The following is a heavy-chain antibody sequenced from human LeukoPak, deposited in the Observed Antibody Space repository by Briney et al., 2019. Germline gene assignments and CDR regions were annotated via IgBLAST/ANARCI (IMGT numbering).Heavy chain of an antibody. CDR2: FDPEDGET. J-gene: IGHJ4*02. Sequence: GASVKVSCQVAGYTLTELSMHWVRQAPGKGLEWMGGFDPEDGETIYAQKFQGRVTMTEDTSTDTAYMELSSLRSEDTAVYYCATGPVGATGWWFDYWGQGTLVTVSS. V-gene: IGHV1-24*01. CDR1: GYTLTELS. CDR3: ATGPVGATGWWFDY. D-gene: IGHD1-26*01.